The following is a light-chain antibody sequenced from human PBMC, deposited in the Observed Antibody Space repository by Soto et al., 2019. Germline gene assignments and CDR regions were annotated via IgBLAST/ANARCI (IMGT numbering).Light chain of an antibody. J-gene: IGKJ1*01. CDR2: GAL. Sequence: EVVLTQSPRTLSLSPGEGATLSCRASQSAVTSYLAWYQQKYGQSPRLLIYGALYKAPGIPDRYSGSGSGTDFTLSISRLEPEDFAVYYCQYYDESTWTFGRGTRWIAN. V-gene: IGKV3-20*01. CDR1: QSAVTSY. CDR3: QYYDESTWT.